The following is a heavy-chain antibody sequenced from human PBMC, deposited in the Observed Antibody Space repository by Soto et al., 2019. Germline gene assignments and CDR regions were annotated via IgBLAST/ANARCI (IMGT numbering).Heavy chain of an antibody. CDR3: ARDGSNKPGFYYGLDV. J-gene: IGHJ6*02. Sequence: QPGGSLRLSCAASGFTFSNNGMHWVRQAPGKGLEWVAVIWSDGSNKYYADSVKGRFTISRDNSKNTLYFQMSSLTPEDTAVYYCARDGSNKPGFYYGLDVWGRGTTVTVSS. CDR2: IWSDGSNK. V-gene: IGHV3-33*01. CDR1: GFTFSNNG. D-gene: IGHD4-4*01.